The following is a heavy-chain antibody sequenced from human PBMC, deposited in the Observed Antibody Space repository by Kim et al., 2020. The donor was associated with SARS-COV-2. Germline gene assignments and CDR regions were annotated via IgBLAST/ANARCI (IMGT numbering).Heavy chain of an antibody. CDR1: GFTVSDAW. V-gene: IGHV3-15*01. J-gene: IGHJ6*01. Sequence: GGSLRLSCAASGFTVSDAWMSWVRQAPGKGLEWVGDIKSNNDGGTTEYAAPVKGRFTISRDDSKSTLHLHMNSLRTADTAIYYCNTEDDSLGHYHIIHY. CDR2: IKSNNDGGTT. CDR3: NTEDDSLGHYHIIHY. D-gene: IGHD3-22*01.